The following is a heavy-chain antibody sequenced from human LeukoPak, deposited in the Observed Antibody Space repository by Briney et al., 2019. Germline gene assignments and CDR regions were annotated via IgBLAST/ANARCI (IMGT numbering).Heavy chain of an antibody. CDR2: IYYSGST. J-gene: IGHJ1*01. CDR3: ARQDSSSWYRH. V-gene: IGHV4-39*01. D-gene: IGHD6-13*01. CDR1: GGSISSSSYY. Sequence: SETLSLTCTVSGGSISSSSYYWGWIRQPPGKGLEWIGSIYYSGSTYYNPSLKSRVTISVDTSKNQFSLKLSSVTAPDTAVYYCARQDSSSWYRHWGQGTLVTVSS.